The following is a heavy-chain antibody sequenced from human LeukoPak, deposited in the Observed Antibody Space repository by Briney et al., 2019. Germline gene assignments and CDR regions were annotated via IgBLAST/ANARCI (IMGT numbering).Heavy chain of an antibody. Sequence: VASVKVSCKASGGTFSSYAISWVRQAPGQGLEWMGGIIPIFGTANYAQKFQGRVTITADKSTSTAYMELSSLRSEDTAVYYCASNYCGGDCYSGYFDYWGQGTLVTVSS. V-gene: IGHV1-69*06. CDR2: IIPIFGTA. J-gene: IGHJ4*02. CDR3: ASNYCGGDCYSGYFDY. D-gene: IGHD2-21*02. CDR1: GGTFSSYA.